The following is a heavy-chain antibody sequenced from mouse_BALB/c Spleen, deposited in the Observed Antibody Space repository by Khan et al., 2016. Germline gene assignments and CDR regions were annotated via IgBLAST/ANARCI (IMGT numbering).Heavy chain of an antibody. J-gene: IGHJ3*01. CDR3: ARHYGNYERGWFAY. CDR1: GFTFSSFG. V-gene: IGHV5-17*02. Sequence: EVELVESGGGLVQPGGSRKLSCAASGFTFSSFGMHWVRQAPEKGLEWVAYISRGSSTIYYEDKVKGRSTIYRDNPKNTLFLKMTSLRSEDTAMFYCARHYGNYERGWFAYCGQGTLVTASA. CDR2: ISRGSSTI. D-gene: IGHD2-1*01.